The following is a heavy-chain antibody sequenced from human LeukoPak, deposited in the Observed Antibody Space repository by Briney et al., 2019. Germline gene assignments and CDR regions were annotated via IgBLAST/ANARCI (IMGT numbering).Heavy chain of an antibody. Sequence: PGGSLRLSCAASGFTFSNAWMNWVRQAPGKGLEWVSSISSSSSYIYYADSVKGRFTISRDNAKNSLYLQMNSLRAEDTAVYYCARDHCSSTSCYVRGVYYFDYWGQGTLVTVSS. D-gene: IGHD2-2*01. J-gene: IGHJ4*02. CDR2: ISSSSSYI. CDR3: ARDHCSSTSCYVRGVYYFDY. CDR1: GFTFSNAW. V-gene: IGHV3-21*01.